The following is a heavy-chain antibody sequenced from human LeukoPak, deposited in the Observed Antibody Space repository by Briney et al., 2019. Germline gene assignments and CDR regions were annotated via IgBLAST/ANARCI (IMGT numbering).Heavy chain of an antibody. V-gene: IGHV3-23*01. CDR1: GFTFSSYV. CDR2: ISDSGGTT. Sequence: PGGSLRLSCAASGFTFSSYVMSWVRQAPGKGLEWVSSISDSGGTTYYADSVKGRFTISRDNSRNTLDLQMNSLRAEDTAAYYCAKDRDRQLVSLFDCWGQGTLVTVSS. D-gene: IGHD6-6*01. J-gene: IGHJ4*02. CDR3: AKDRDRQLVSLFDC.